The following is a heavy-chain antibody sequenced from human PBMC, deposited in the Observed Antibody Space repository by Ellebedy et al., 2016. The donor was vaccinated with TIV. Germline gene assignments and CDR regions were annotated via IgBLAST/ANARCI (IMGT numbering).Heavy chain of an antibody. D-gene: IGHD2-21*02. CDR2: IAGGSYGYVA. CDR3: AKVRTSGDGYWVFDS. CDR1: GLTFSNNA. J-gene: IGHJ4*02. Sequence: GESLKISCAASGLTFSNNAMSWVRQAPGKGVELVSVIAGGSYGYVAYYADAVKGRFTISRDNSKRTEDLQMRSVRAEDTAVYFCAKVRTSGDGYWVFDSWGQGTMVSVSS. V-gene: IGHV3-23*01.